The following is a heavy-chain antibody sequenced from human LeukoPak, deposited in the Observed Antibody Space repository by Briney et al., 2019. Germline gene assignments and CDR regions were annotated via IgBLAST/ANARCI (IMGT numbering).Heavy chain of an antibody. CDR1: GGSINNYY. J-gene: IGHJ4*02. CDR3: ARRRSSRGPFDY. CDR2: IYYSGST. V-gene: IGHV4-59*08. D-gene: IGHD5-24*01. Sequence: PSETLSLTCTVSGGSINNYYWSWIRQPPGKGLEWIGYIYYSGSTNYNPSLKSRVTISVDTSKNQFSLKLSSVTAADTAVYYCARRRSSRGPFDYWGQGTLVTVSS.